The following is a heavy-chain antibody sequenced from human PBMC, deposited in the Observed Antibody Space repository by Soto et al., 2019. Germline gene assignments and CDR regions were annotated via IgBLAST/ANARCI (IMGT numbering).Heavy chain of an antibody. CDR3: VASLAASGLNWLDP. V-gene: IGHV4-4*07. CDR1: GGSISEKY. CDR2: IFANGHT. Sequence: SETLSLTCIVSGGSISEKYWNWVRQPPGKGLEWIGLIFANGHTDYNPSLKSRVTMSVDASKNQFSLRLTSMTAADTAVYYCVASLAASGLNWLDPWGRGTLVTISS. D-gene: IGHD6-13*01. J-gene: IGHJ5*02.